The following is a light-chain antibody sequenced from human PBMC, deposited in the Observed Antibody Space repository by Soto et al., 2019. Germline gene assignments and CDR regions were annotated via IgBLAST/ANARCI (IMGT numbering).Light chain of an antibody. CDR3: QQCDNLPPIT. Sequence: DIQMTQSPSSLSASVGDRVTITCQASQDISNHLNWYQQKPGKAPKLLIYDASKLETGVPSRFSGSGSGTDFTFSISILQPEDIATYYCQQCDNLPPITFGQGTRLEIK. V-gene: IGKV1-33*01. CDR1: QDISNH. J-gene: IGKJ5*01. CDR2: DAS.